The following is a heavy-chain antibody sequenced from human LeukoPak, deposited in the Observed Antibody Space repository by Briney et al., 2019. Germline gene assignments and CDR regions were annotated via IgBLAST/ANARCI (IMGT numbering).Heavy chain of an antibody. V-gene: IGHV4-59*01. Sequence: SETLSLTCSVFGGSISSYYWTWIWQPPGKGLEWIGYIHYTGTTNYNPSLKSRVTMSLDTSKNQFSLKLNSVTAADTAVYYCARSDYADSEYDYWGQGTLVTVSS. J-gene: IGHJ4*02. CDR3: ARSDYADSEYDY. CDR1: GGSISSYY. CDR2: IHYTGTT. D-gene: IGHD4-17*01.